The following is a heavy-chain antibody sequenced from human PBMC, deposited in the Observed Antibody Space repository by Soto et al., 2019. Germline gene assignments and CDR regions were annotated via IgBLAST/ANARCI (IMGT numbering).Heavy chain of an antibody. CDR3: ATEQLRAFDI. D-gene: IGHD6-13*01. CDR2: IYPGDSDT. J-gene: IGHJ3*02. CDR1: GYIFTSYW. Sequence: VESLKISCKGSGYIFTSYWICCLRQMPGKGLEWMGIIYPGDSDTRYSPSFQGQVTISADKSISTAYLQWSSLKASDTAMYYCATEQLRAFDIWGQGTMVTVSS. V-gene: IGHV5-51*01.